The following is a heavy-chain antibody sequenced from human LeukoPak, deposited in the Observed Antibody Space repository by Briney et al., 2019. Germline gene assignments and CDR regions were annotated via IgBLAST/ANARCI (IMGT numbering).Heavy chain of an antibody. V-gene: IGHV3-53*01. J-gene: IGHJ4*02. Sequence: GGPLRLSCAASEFTVSNNYMSWVRQAPGKGLEWVSVLYAGGGTYYADSVKGRFTISRDNSKNTVYLQMNSLRAEDTAVYYCTRGLRYADYWGQGTLVTVSS. CDR1: EFTVSNNY. CDR3: TRGLRYADY. D-gene: IGHD2-2*01. CDR2: LYAGGGT.